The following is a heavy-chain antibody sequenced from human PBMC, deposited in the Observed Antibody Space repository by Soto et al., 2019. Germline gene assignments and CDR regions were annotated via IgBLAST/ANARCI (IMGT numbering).Heavy chain of an antibody. Sequence: EVQLLESGGGLVQPGGSLRLSCAASGFTFSSYAMSWVRQAPGQGLEWVSAITGGGGSTNNADSVRGRFTISRENSKNTLYLQMNSRRARVSPVYYGLKYPRSTVFGGAGDSWGLGTLVTDSS. J-gene: IGHJ4*02. CDR1: GFTFSSYA. D-gene: IGHD3-3*01. CDR3: LKYPRSTVFGGAGDS. V-gene: IGHV3-23*01. CDR2: ITGGGGST.